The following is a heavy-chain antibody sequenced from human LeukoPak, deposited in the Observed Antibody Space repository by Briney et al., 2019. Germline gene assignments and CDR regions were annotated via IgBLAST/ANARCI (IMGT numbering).Heavy chain of an antibody. CDR2: INWNDDK. J-gene: IGHJ4*02. Sequence: SGPTLVNPTQTLTLTCTFSGFSLRNSGEAVGWIRQPPGKALEWLAVINWNDDKRYRPSLKSRLTITKDTSKNQVVLTMTNMDPVDTATYFCAKRHMPPVPCVFEYWGQGTLVTVSS. CDR1: GFSLRNSGEA. CDR3: AKRHMPPVPCVFEY. D-gene: IGHD2-2*01. V-gene: IGHV2-5*01.